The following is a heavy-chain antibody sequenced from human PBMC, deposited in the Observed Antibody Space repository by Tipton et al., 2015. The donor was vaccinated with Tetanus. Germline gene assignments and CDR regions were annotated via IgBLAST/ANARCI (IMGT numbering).Heavy chain of an antibody. D-gene: IGHD3-22*01. Sequence: TLSLTCTVSGGSVSSGSYYWSWIRQPPGKGLEWIGYIYYSGSTNYNPSLKSRVTISVDTSKNQFSLKLSSVTAADTAVYYCAREGYYDSSGYYYKGALDIGGQGTMVTVSS. V-gene: IGHV4-61*01. CDR2: IYYSGST. CDR1: GGSVSSGSYY. J-gene: IGHJ3*02. CDR3: AREGYYDSSGYYYKGALDI.